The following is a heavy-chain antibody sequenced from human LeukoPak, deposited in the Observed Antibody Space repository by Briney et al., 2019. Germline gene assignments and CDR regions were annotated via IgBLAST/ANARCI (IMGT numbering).Heavy chain of an antibody. V-gene: IGHV4-34*01. Sequence: PSETLSLTCAVYGESFSGYYWGWIRQPPGKGLEWIGEINHSGGTNYNPSLKSRVTISVDTSKNQFSLKLSSVTAADTAVYYCARGVARTYYSDTSGYAAADYWGQGTLVTVSS. D-gene: IGHD3-22*01. CDR2: INHSGGT. CDR1: GESFSGYY. J-gene: IGHJ4*02. CDR3: ARGVARTYYSDTSGYAAADY.